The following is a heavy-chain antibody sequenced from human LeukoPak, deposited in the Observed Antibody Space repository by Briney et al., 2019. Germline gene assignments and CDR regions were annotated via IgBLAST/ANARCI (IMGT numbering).Heavy chain of an antibody. J-gene: IGHJ4*02. CDR2: ISSSSSYI. Sequence: GGSLRLSCAASGFTFSSYWMNWVRQAPGKGLEWVSSISSSSSYIYYADSVKGRFTISRDNAKNSLYLQMNSLRAEDTAVYYCATSLTGTTGPFDYWGQGTLVTVSS. V-gene: IGHV3-21*01. D-gene: IGHD1-7*01. CDR1: GFTFSSYW. CDR3: ATSLTGTTGPFDY.